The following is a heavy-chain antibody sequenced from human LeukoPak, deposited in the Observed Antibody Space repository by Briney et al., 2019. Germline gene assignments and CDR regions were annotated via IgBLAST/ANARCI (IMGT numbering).Heavy chain of an antibody. D-gene: IGHD6-13*01. Sequence: GGSLRLSCAASGFTFSSYAMHWVRQAPGKGLEWVAVISYDGSNKYYADSVKGRFTISRDNSKNTLYLQMNSLRAEDTAVYYCAKGEAAAGTSSWFDPWGQGTLVTASS. V-gene: IGHV3-30-3*01. J-gene: IGHJ5*02. CDR3: AKGEAAAGTSSWFDP. CDR1: GFTFSSYA. CDR2: ISYDGSNK.